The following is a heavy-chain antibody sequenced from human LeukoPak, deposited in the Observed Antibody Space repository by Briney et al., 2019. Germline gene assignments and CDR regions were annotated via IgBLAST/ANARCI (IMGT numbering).Heavy chain of an antibody. Sequence: ASVKVSCKASGGTFSSYAISWVRQAPGQGLEWMGGIIPIFGTVNYAQKFQGRVTITADESTSTAYMELSSLRSEDTAVYYCARDRGYYYDSSGYHPFDYWGQGTLVTVSS. CDR1: GGTFSSYA. V-gene: IGHV1-69*13. D-gene: IGHD3-22*01. CDR2: IIPIFGTV. CDR3: ARDRGYYYDSSGYHPFDY. J-gene: IGHJ4*02.